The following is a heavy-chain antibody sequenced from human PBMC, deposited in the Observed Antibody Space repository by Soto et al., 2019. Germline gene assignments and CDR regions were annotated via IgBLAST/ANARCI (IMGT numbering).Heavy chain of an antibody. CDR2: IFHLGTT. D-gene: IGHD5-18*01. J-gene: IGHJ5*02. CDR1: GGSIGNVDYY. CDR3: ARGQGGYSYPNWFDP. V-gene: IGHV4-30-4*01. Sequence: SETLSLTCTVSGGSIGNVDYYWSWIRQPPGKGLEWIGYIFHLGTTDYNPSLKSRINLSIDTSKNQFSLKLTSVTAADTAVYYCARGQGGYSYPNWFDPWGQGTLVTVSS.